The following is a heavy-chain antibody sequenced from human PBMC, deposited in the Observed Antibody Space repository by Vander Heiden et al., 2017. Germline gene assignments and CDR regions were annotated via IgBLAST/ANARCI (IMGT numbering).Heavy chain of an antibody. D-gene: IGHD4-4*01. J-gene: IGHJ5*02. CDR1: GGSISSSSYY. CDR3: ARQRGYRLNWFDP. Sequence: QLQLQESGPGLVKPSETLSLTCTVSGGSISSSSYYWGWIRQPPGKGLEWIGSIYYSGGTYYNPSLKSRVTISVDTSKNQFSLKLSSVTAADTAVYYCARQRGYRLNWFDPWGQGTLVTVSS. CDR2: IYYSGGT. V-gene: IGHV4-39*01.